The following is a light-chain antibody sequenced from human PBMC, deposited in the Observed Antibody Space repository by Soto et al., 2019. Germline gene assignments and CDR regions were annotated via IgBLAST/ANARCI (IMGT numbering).Light chain of an antibody. V-gene: IGKV1-39*01. J-gene: IGKJ1*01. CDR3: QQSYSMPPWT. Sequence: DIQMTQSPSSLSASVGDSVTISCRAGQTINTYLNWYQQKPGQAPKVLIFAISTLQPEVPSRFRGSGSGTEFSLTISSLQPEDAATYYCQQSYSMPPWTFGQGTKVQIK. CDR1: QTINTY. CDR2: AIS.